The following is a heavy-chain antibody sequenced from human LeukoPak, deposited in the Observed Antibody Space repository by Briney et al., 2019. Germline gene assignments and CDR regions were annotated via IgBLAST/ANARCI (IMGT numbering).Heavy chain of an antibody. D-gene: IGHD3-22*01. V-gene: IGHV4-59*01. J-gene: IGHJ3*02. CDR2: IYYSGST. Sequence: SETLSLTCTVSGGSISSYYWSWIRQPPGKGLEWIGNIYYSGSTYYNPSLKSRVTISVDTSKNQFSLKLSSVTAADTAVYYCARENSSGYYPDAFDIWGQGTMVTVSS. CDR1: GGSISSYY. CDR3: ARENSSGYYPDAFDI.